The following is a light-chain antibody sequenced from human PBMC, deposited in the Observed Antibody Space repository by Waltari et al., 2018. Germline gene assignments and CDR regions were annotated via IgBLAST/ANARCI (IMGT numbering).Light chain of an antibody. CDR1: LSHIGRHT. CDR2: RND. CDR3: AAWDDSLGGPV. J-gene: IGLJ2*01. Sequence: QSLLTQPPSASGTPGHRVTISCSGGLSHIGRHTINWYRQFPGTAPKVLIYRNDQRTSGVPERFSGSKSGTSASLAISGLQSEDEADYYCAAWDDSLGGPVFGGGTKLTVL. V-gene: IGLV1-44*01.